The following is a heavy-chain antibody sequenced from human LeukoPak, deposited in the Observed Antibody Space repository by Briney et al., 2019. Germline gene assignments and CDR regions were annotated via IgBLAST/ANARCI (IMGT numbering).Heavy chain of an antibody. V-gene: IGHV5-10-1*01. D-gene: IGHD2-15*01. CDR2: IDPSDSYT. Sequence: GETLKISCKGSGYSFTSYWISWVRQMPGKGLEWMGRIDPSDSYTNYSPSFQGHVTISADKSISTAYLQWGSLKASDTAMYYCARHGEGVVVVAATQNFDYWGQGTLVTVSS. CDR1: GYSFTSYW. CDR3: ARHGEGVVVVAATQNFDY. J-gene: IGHJ4*02.